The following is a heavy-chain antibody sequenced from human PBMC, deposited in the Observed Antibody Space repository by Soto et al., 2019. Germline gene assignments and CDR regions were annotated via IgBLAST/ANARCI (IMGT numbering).Heavy chain of an antibody. Sequence: EVQLVESGGGLVQPGESLRLSCAASGFTFINYWMHWVRQAPGKGLVWVSRIDSDGSRITYADFVKGRFTISRDNAKNTVYLHMNSLTAEDTAVYYCVRTSLVVAVATREDFWGQGTLVTVSS. D-gene: IGHD2-15*01. CDR3: VRTSLVVAVATREDF. CDR2: IDSDGSRI. CDR1: GFTFINYW. V-gene: IGHV3-74*01. J-gene: IGHJ4*02.